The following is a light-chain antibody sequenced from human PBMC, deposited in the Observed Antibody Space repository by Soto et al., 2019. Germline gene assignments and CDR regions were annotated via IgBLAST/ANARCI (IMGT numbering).Light chain of an antibody. J-gene: IGLJ3*02. CDR2: EVS. Sequence: QSALTQPPSASGSPGQSVTIPCTGTSSDVGGYNYVSWYQQHPGKAPKVVIYEVSKRPSGVPDRFSGSKSGNMASLTVSGLQAEDEADYYCTSYAGNKGWVFGGGTKLTVL. V-gene: IGLV2-8*01. CDR1: SSDVGGYNY. CDR3: TSYAGNKGWV.